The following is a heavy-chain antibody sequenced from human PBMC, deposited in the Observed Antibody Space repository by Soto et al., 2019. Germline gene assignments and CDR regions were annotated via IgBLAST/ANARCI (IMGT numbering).Heavy chain of an antibody. D-gene: IGHD3-9*01. V-gene: IGHV4-30-4*01. J-gene: IGHJ5*02. CDR3: ARQRTVYFARPGDWLDP. Sequence: SETLSLTCTVSGASISSADYFWSWIRQPPGQGLEWIGYIYYSGNIFYNPSLESRVTISVDTSKNQFSLKLTSVTAADAAVYYCARQRTVYFARPGDWLDPWGQGTLVTVSS. CDR2: IYYSGNI. CDR1: GASISSADYF.